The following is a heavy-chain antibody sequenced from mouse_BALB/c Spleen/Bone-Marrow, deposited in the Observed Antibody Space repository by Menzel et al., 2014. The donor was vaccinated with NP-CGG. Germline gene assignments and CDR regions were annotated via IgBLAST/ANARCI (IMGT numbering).Heavy chain of an antibody. D-gene: IGHD2-1*01. CDR1: GYRFTDYA. CDR3: ARGDYGNWNYAMDY. V-gene: IGHV1-67*01. CDR2: ISTYSGNT. J-gene: IGHJ4*01. Sequence: QVHLQQSGPELVRPGVSVKISCKGSGYRFTDYAIHWVRQSHAKSLEWIGVISTYSGNTKYNQKFKGKATMTVDKSSSTAYRELARLTSEDSAIYYCARGDYGNWNYAMDYWCQGTSVTVSS.